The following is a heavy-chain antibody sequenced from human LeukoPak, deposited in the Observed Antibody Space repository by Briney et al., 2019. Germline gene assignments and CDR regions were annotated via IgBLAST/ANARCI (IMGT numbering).Heavy chain of an antibody. CDR3: ARDSISIAAAGNNWFDP. CDR1: GYTFTSYY. Sequence: ASVKVSCKASGYTFTSYYMHWVRQAPGQGLEWMGIINPSGGSTSYAQKFQGRVTMTRDTSTSTVYMELSSLRSEDTAVYYCARDSISIAAAGNNWFDPWGQGTLVTVSS. V-gene: IGHV1-46*01. J-gene: IGHJ5*02. D-gene: IGHD6-13*01. CDR2: INPSGGST.